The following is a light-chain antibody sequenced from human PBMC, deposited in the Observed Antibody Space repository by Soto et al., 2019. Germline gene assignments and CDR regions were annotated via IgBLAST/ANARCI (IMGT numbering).Light chain of an antibody. CDR1: QSLLHSNGYNY. J-gene: IGKJ1*01. V-gene: IGKV2-28*01. Sequence: DIVMTQSPLSLPVTPGEPASISCRSSQSLLHSNGYNYLDWYLQKPGQSPQLLIYLGSNRASGVPDRFSGSVSGTDFTLKISRVEGEDVGVYYCMPALQAPLTFDQGTKVEIK. CDR2: LGS. CDR3: MPALQAPLT.